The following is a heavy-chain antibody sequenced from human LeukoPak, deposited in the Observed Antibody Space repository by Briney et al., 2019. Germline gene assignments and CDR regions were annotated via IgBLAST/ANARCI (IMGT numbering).Heavy chain of an antibody. J-gene: IGHJ6*02. V-gene: IGHV3-23*01. CDR3: AKGLYDYALDV. CDR2: IGARDGRT. Sequence: GGSLRLSCAASGFTFKNYAMTWVRQAPGKGLDWVALIGARDGRTYYADPVKGRFTISRDNFKNTLYLQMNSLRAEDTAIYYCAKGLYDYALDVWGQGTAVTVSS. CDR1: GFTFKNYA.